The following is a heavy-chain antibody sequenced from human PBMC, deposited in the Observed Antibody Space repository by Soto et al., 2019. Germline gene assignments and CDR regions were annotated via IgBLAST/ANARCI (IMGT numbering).Heavy chain of an antibody. CDR2: LYNHGKT. V-gene: IGHV3-53*01. CDR3: ARLTEAERH. Sequence: EVQLVESGGGLTQPGGSLRRSCVVSGFIVSSSHTIWVRQAPGKGLEGVSILYNHGKTNYVDSVKGRFTITRDNSNITVYLQMNSLRVEDTAVYYCARLTEAERHWGQGALVTVSS. D-gene: IGHD1-1*01. J-gene: IGHJ4*02. CDR1: GFIVSSSH.